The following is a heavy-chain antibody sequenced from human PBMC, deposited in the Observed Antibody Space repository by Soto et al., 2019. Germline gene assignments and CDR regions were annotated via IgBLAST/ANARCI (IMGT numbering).Heavy chain of an antibody. CDR3: LPVWFGESKLDY. V-gene: IGHV3-30*03. CDR2: ISYDGSNK. D-gene: IGHD3-10*01. CDR1: GFTFSSYG. Sequence: GGSLRLSCAASGFTFSSYGMHWVRQAPGKGLEWVAVISYDGSNKYYADSVKGRFTISRDNSKNTLYLQMNSLRAEDTAVYYCLPVWFGESKLDYWGQGTLVTVSS. J-gene: IGHJ4*02.